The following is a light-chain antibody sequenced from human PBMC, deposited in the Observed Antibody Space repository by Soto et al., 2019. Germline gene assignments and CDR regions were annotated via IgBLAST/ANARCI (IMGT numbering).Light chain of an antibody. V-gene: IGKV3-20*01. CDR1: QSVSSTY. CDR3: QQYGDSPPT. J-gene: IGKJ1*01. CDR2: GSS. Sequence: EIVLTQSPGTLSLSPGERATLSCRASQSVSSTYLAWYQHIPGQAPRLLIYGSSTMATGVPDRFSGSGSGTDFTLTITRLEPEDFAVYFCQQYGDSPPTFGQGTKVEIK.